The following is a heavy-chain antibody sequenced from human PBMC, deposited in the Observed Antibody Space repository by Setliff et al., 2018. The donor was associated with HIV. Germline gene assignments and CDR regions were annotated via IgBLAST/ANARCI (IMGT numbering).Heavy chain of an antibody. J-gene: IGHJ5*02. V-gene: IGHV4-31*03. Sequence: PSETLSLTCSVSGGSITTDGYYWSCIRHHPRKGLEWIGYTYYSGSSYYNPSLKTRVTMSIDTSKNQFFLNLTSVTVADTGVYFCARVPSGKNWFDPWGQGTPVTVSS. D-gene: IGHD1-26*01. CDR2: TYYSGSS. CDR3: ARVPSGKNWFDP. CDR1: GGSITTDGYY.